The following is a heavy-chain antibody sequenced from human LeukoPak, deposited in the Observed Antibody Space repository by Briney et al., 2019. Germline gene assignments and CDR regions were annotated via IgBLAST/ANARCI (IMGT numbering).Heavy chain of an antibody. CDR3: ARDLTGTTLGDV. J-gene: IGHJ6*04. D-gene: IGHD1-7*01. CDR1: GFTFSGYG. CDR2: IWSDGSNK. Sequence: GGSLRLSCATSGFTFSGYGMHWVRQAPGKGLEWVTVIWSDGSNKYYADSVKGRFTISRDNAKNSLYLQMNSLRAEDTAVYYCARDLTGTTLGDVWGKGTTVTVSS. V-gene: IGHV3-33*01.